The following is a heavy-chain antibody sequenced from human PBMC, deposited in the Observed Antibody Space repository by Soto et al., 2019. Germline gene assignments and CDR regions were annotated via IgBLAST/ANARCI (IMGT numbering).Heavy chain of an antibody. CDR2: IYHSGST. V-gene: IGHV4-4*02. CDR3: ARVSGSYYYGMDV. D-gene: IGHD1-26*01. J-gene: IGHJ6*02. Sequence: QVQLQESGPGLVKPSGTLSLTCAVSGGSISSSNWWSWVRQPPGKGLEWIGEIYHSGSTNYNPSLTSRVIISVDKSKYQFSLKLSSVTAADTAVYYCARVSGSYYYGMDVWGQGTTVTVSS. CDR1: GGSISSSNW.